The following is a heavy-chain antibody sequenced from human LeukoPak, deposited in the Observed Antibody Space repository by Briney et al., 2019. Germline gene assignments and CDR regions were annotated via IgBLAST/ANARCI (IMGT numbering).Heavy chain of an antibody. J-gene: IGHJ5*02. Sequence: SETLSLTCAVYGGSFSGYYWSWIRQPPGKGLGWIGEINHSGSTNYNPSLKSRVTISVDTSKNQFSLKLSSVTAADTAVYYCARGPSIVVVPAAIRSWFDPWGQGTLVTVSS. D-gene: IGHD2-2*01. CDR2: INHSGST. V-gene: IGHV4-34*01. CDR3: ARGPSIVVVPAAIRSWFDP. CDR1: GGSFSGYY.